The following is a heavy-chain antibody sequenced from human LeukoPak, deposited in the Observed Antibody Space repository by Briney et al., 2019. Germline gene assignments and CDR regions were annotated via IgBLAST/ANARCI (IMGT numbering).Heavy chain of an antibody. CDR2: IYYSGST. CDR1: GGSISSYY. CDR3: ARTMATIVGNDAFDI. J-gene: IGHJ3*02. V-gene: IGHV4-59*01. D-gene: IGHD5-24*01. Sequence: SETLSLTCTVSGGSISSYYWSWIRKPPGKGLEWIGYIYYSGSTNYNPSLKSRVTISVDTSKNQFSLKLSSVTAADTAVYYCARTMATIVGNDAFDIWGQGTMVTVSS.